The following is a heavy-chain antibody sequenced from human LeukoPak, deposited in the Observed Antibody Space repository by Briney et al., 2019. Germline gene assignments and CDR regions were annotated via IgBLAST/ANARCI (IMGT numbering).Heavy chain of an antibody. CDR1: GFIFSSYW. D-gene: IGHD3-3*01. Sequence: GGSLRLSCAASGFIFSSYWMHWVRQAPGKGLVWVSRISSDGSTTTYADSVQGRFTISRDNAKNTLYLQMNSLGAEDTAVYYCVRFWSAYYSYFDYWGQGALVTVSS. V-gene: IGHV3-74*01. CDR3: VRFWSAYYSYFDY. J-gene: IGHJ4*02. CDR2: ISSDGSTT.